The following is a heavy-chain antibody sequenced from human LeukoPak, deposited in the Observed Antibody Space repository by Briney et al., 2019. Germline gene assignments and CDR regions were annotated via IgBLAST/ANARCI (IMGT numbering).Heavy chain of an antibody. Sequence: GGSLRLSCAASGFTFNYYNMNWVRQAPGKALEWVSSITSSGAYIFYADSVRGRFTISRDDAKDSLYLQMNSLGPEDTAVYYCARDPYSGNYGNYYYYYMDVWGKGTTVTISS. J-gene: IGHJ6*03. CDR1: GFTFNYYN. V-gene: IGHV3-21*01. CDR3: ARDPYSGNYGNYYYYYMDV. D-gene: IGHD1-26*01. CDR2: ITSSGAYI.